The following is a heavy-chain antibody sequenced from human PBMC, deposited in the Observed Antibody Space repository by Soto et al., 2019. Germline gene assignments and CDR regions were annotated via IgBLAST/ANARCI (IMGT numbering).Heavy chain of an antibody. V-gene: IGHV1-18*01. D-gene: IGHD2-15*01. Sequence: QVQLVQSGAEVKKPGASVKVSCKASGYTFTTYGISWVRQAPGQGLEWMGWISAYNGNTNYALKFQGRVTMTTDTSTSTAYMELRSLRSDDTAVYYCARSGAPVDYFYYYGMDVWGQGTTVTVSS. CDR1: GYTFTTYG. J-gene: IGHJ6*02. CDR2: ISAYNGNT. CDR3: ARSGAPVDYFYYYGMDV.